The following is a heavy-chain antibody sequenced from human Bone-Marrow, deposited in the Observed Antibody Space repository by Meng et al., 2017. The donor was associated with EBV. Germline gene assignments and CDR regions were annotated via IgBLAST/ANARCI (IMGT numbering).Heavy chain of an antibody. CDR3: ARSPYDILTGRFDY. D-gene: IGHD3-9*01. V-gene: IGHV1-69*13. CDR1: GGTLSSYA. CDR2: IIPIFGTA. Sequence: VQRGAEVQERGSPVKVACKASGGTLSSYAISCVRQAPGQGLEWMGGIIPIFGTANYEQKFQGRVTITAEESTSTAYMELSSLRSEDTAVYYCARSPYDILTGRFDYWGQGTLVTVSS. J-gene: IGHJ4*02.